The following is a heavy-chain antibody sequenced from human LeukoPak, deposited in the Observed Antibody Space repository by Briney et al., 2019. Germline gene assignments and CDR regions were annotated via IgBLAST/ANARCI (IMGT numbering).Heavy chain of an antibody. CDR2: IYYSGST. D-gene: IGHD6-13*01. CDR1: GGSMNSYY. V-gene: IGHV4-59*08. Sequence: SETLSLTCTVSGGSMNSYYWSWIRQPPGKGLEWIGYIYYSGSTNYNPSLKSRVTISVDTSKNQFSLKLGSVTAADTAVFYCARQSYSSSWGSYYFDYWGQGTLVTVSS. CDR3: ARQSYSSSWGSYYFDY. J-gene: IGHJ4*02.